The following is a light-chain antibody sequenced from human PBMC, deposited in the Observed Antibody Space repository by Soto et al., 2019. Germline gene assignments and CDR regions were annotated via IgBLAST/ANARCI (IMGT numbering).Light chain of an antibody. CDR1: QSISRY. CDR3: QQSYGTPRS. V-gene: IGKV1-39*01. CDR2: GAS. J-gene: IGKJ4*01. Sequence: DIPMTQSPSSLSASEGDRVTLTCRASQSISRYLNWYQQKPGRAPKLLMYGASNLENGVSSRFSGSGSGTDFTLTISNLQPEDFATYYCQQSYGTPRSVGGGTKVEIK.